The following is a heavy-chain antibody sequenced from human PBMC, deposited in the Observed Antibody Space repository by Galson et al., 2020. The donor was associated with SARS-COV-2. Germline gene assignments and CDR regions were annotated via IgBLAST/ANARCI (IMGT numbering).Heavy chain of an antibody. V-gene: IGHV2-26*01. J-gene: IGHJ6*02. CDR1: RFSLSNRMG. D-gene: IGHD3-10*01. Sequence: ESGPTLVKPTETLTLTCSVSRFSLSNRMGVSWIRQPPGKALEWLAYIFSNDGKSYSTSLKSRLTISKDTSKSQVVLTMTNMDPADTATYYCGRTGTGRLLWLWYYCMDVWGQGTTVTVAS. CDR3: GRTGTGRLLWLWYYCMDV. CDR2: IFSNDGK.